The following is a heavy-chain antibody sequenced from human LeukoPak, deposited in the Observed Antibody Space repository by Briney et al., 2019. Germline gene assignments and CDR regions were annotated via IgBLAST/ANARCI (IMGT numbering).Heavy chain of an antibody. CDR1: GGSISNYY. CDR3: ARNNPIRGGNSLNY. D-gene: IGHD1-14*01. V-gene: IGHV4-59*01. J-gene: IGHJ4*02. Sequence: PSETLSLTCTVSGGSISNYYWSWIRQPPGKGLEWIGYIYYSGSTNYNPSLKSRVTISVDTSENQFSLKLSSVTAADTAVYYCARNNPIRGGNSLNYLGQGTLVTVSS. CDR2: IYYSGST.